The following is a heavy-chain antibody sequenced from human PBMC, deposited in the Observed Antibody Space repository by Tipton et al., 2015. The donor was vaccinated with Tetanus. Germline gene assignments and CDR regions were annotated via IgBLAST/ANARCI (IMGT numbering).Heavy chain of an antibody. J-gene: IGHJ4*02. D-gene: IGHD2-15*01. CDR3: AKTVVVAATRPLDFDY. CDR1: GFTFSSYA. CDR2: ISGSGGST. Sequence: SLRLSCAASGFTFSSYAMSWVRQAPGKGLEWVSAISGSGGSTYYADSVKGRFTISRDNSKNTLYLQMNSLRAEDTAVYYCAKTVVVAATRPLDFDYWGQGTLVTVSS. V-gene: IGHV3-23*01.